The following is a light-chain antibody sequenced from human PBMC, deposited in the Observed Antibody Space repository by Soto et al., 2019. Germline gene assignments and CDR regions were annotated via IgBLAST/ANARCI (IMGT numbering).Light chain of an antibody. CDR2: DAS. Sequence: QSAAPLSLTKGERATLSCRASQSVRSMYLAWYQQKPGQAPRLLIYDASTRDTGVPARFSGSGSGAEFTLTISSLQSEDFATYYWHQFNISAEPFGR. CDR1: QSVRSMY. V-gene: IGKV3-15*01. CDR3: HQFNISAEP. J-gene: IGKJ4*02.